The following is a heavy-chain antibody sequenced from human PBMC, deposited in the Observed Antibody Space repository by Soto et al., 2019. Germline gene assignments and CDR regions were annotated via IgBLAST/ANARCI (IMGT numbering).Heavy chain of an antibody. V-gene: IGHV4-59*01. CDR2: IYYSGST. J-gene: IGHJ4*02. D-gene: IGHD2-2*01. CDR1: GGSISSCY. CDR3: ARYQGIGYCSSTSCYAPNIFDY. Sequence: PSETLSLTCTVSGGSISSCYWSWTRQPPGKGLEWIGYIYYSGSTNYNPSLKSRVTISVDTSKNQFSLKLSSVTAADTAVYYCARYQGIGYCSSTSCYAPNIFDYWGQGTLVTVSS.